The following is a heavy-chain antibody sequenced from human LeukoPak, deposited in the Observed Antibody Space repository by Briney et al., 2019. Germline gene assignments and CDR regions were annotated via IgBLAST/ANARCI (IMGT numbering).Heavy chain of an antibody. J-gene: IGHJ4*02. D-gene: IGHD5-18*01. CDR2: IYYSGRT. Sequence: SGTLSLTCTVTGGSISSSRYYGGWIRQPPGKGLEGIGSIYYSGRTYYNPSLKSRVTLPVSPSKNQFSIALSSVTAAATAMSYCARLIQTYFDYWGQGTLVTVSS. CDR3: ARLIQTYFDY. CDR1: GGSISSSRYY. V-gene: IGHV4-39*01.